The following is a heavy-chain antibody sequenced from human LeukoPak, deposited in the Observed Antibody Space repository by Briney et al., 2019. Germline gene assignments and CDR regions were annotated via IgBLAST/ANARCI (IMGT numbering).Heavy chain of an antibody. Sequence: GGSLRLSCAASGFTFSSYDMHWVRQATGKGLEWVSVIGTAGDTYYPGSVKGRFTTSRENAKNSLYLQMNSLRAGDTAVCYCARGYLDGMDVWGQGTTVTVSS. CDR1: GFTFSSYD. J-gene: IGHJ6*02. CDR2: IGTAGDT. V-gene: IGHV3-13*01. CDR3: ARGYLDGMDV. D-gene: IGHD2/OR15-2a*01.